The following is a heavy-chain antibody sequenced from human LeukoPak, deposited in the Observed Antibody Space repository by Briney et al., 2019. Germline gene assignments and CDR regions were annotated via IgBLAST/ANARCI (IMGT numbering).Heavy chain of an antibody. CDR1: GGSIGNYY. D-gene: IGHD3-22*01. CDR3: ATPLDYYDSSGYHQGGD. J-gene: IGHJ4*02. Sequence: ETLSLTCTVSGGSIGNYYWSWTRQPPGKGLEWVANIKQDGSKKNYVDSVKGRFTISRDNAKNSLYLQMNSLRAEDTAVYYCATPLDYYDSSGYHQGGDWGQGTLVTVSS. CDR2: IKQDGSKK. V-gene: IGHV3-7*03.